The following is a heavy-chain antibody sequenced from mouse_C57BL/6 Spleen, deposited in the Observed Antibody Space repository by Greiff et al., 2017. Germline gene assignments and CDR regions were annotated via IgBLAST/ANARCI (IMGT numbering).Heavy chain of an antibody. CDR3: ARYEGLLHYYAMDY. Sequence: EVQVVESGGGLVQPGGSLSLSCAASGFTFTDYYMSWVRQPPGKALEWLGFIRNKANGYTTEYSASVKGRFTISRDNSQSILYLQMNALRAEDSATYYGARYEGLLHYYAMDYWGQGTSVTVSS. CDR2: IRNKANGYTT. CDR1: GFTFTDYY. J-gene: IGHJ4*01. D-gene: IGHD1-1*01. V-gene: IGHV7-3*01.